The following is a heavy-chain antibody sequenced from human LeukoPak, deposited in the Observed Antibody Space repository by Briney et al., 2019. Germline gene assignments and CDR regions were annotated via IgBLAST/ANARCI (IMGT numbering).Heavy chain of an antibody. CDR2: MNPNSGNT. D-gene: IGHD3-10*02. Sequence: ASVKVSCKASGGTFSSYAISWVRQAPGQGLEWMGWMNPNSGNTGYAQKFQGRVTMTRNTSISTAYMELSSLRSEDTAVYYCARGLGSGSYLYWGQGTLVTVSS. J-gene: IGHJ4*02. CDR3: ARGLGSGSYLY. V-gene: IGHV1-8*02. CDR1: GGTFSSYA.